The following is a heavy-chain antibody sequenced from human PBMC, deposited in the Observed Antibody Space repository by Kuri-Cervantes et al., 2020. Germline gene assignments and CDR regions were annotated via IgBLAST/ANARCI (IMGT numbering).Heavy chain of an antibody. D-gene: IGHD5-18*01. J-gene: IGHJ6*02. Sequence: CAVYGGSFSGYYWSWIRQPPGKGLEWIGEISHSGSTNYNPSLKSRVTISVDTSKNQFSLKLSSVTAADTAVYYCARARGYRNYGMDVWGQGTTVTVSS. CDR1: GGSFSGYY. CDR2: ISHSGST. V-gene: IGHV4-34*01. CDR3: ARARGYRNYGMDV.